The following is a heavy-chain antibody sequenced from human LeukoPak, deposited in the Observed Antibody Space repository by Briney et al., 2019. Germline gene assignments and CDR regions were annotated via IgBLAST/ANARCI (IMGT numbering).Heavy chain of an antibody. J-gene: IGHJ4*02. CDR2: INHSGST. Sequence: SETLSLTCAVYGGSFSGYYWSWIRQPPGKGLEWIGEINHSGSTNYNPSLESRVTISVDTSKNQFSLKLSSVTAADTAVYYCARARWELSIFDYWGQGTLVTVSS. CDR1: GGSFSGYY. D-gene: IGHD1-26*01. CDR3: ARARWELSIFDY. V-gene: IGHV4-34*01.